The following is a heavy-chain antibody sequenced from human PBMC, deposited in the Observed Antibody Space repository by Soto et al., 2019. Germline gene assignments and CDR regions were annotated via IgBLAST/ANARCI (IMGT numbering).Heavy chain of an antibody. V-gene: IGHV1-69*12. CDR2: IIPMFGTA. Sequence: QVQLVQSGAEVKKPGSSVKVSCKASGGTFSSYAISWVRQAPGQGLEWMGGIIPMFGTADYAQKFQGRVTLTAHESKSTAYLELRCLASVDTAVYYCATMKGGAHYYSYGMDGWGQGTTVTVSS. D-gene: IGHD1-26*01. CDR3: ATMKGGAHYYSYGMDG. J-gene: IGHJ6*02. CDR1: GGTFSSYA.